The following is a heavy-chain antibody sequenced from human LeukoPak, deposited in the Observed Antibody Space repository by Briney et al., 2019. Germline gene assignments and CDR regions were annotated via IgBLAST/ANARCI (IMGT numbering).Heavy chain of an antibody. J-gene: IGHJ4*02. Sequence: GRSLRLSCAASGFTVSSNYMSWVRQAPGKGLEWVSVIYSGGSTYYADYATGRFTITKDNSKNTLYLQMNSLRAEDTAVYYSARMGSTVGPLWGQGTLVTVSS. V-gene: IGHV3-53*01. D-gene: IGHD4-23*01. CDR3: ARMGSTVGPL. CDR1: GFTVSSNY. CDR2: IYSGGST.